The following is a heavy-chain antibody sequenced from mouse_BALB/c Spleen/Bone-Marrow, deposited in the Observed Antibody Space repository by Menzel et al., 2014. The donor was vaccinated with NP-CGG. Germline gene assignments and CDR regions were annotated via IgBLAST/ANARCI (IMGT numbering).Heavy chain of an antibody. CDR2: IWAGGST. CDR3: ARDDDSYAMGY. CDR1: GFSLTSYS. J-gene: IGHJ4*01. Sequence: VKVVESGPGLVAPSQSLSITCTVSGFSLTSYSVHWVRQPPGKGLEWLGVIWAGGSTNYNSALLSRLSISKDNSKSQVFLKMSSLQADDTAMFYCARDDDSYAMGYWGQGTSVTVSS. V-gene: IGHV2-9*02. D-gene: IGHD2-3*01.